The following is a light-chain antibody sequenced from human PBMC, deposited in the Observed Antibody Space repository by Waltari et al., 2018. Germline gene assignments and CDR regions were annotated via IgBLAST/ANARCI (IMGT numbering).Light chain of an antibody. CDR1: QSVRRS. V-gene: IGKV3-11*01. CDR3: QQGDTWPAT. CDR2: DAS. Sequence: EIVLTQSPDTLSLSPGESATLSCRASQSVRRSLAWYQHKPGQASRLLISDASDRATGVPARFSGRGSGTDFTLAISSVEPEAFAVYFCQQGDTWPATFGQGTKVEI. J-gene: IGKJ2*01.